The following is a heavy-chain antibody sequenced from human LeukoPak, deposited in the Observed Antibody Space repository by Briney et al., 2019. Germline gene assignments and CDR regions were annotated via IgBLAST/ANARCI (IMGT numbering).Heavy chain of an antibody. V-gene: IGHV4-39*01. CDR3: ARLRGTYYWYFDY. CDR1: GGSLISDNFY. D-gene: IGHD1-26*01. Sequence: SETLSLTCAVSGGSLISDNFYWGWIRQPPGKGLEWIGSIYYSGSTHYNPSLNSRVTISVDTSKNRFSLKLSSVTAADTAVYSCARLRGTYYWYFDYWGQGTLVTVSS. J-gene: IGHJ4*02. CDR2: IYYSGST.